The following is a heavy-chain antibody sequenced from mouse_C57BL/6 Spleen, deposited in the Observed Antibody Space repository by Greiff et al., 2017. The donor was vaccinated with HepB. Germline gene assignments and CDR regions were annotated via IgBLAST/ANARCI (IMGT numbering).Heavy chain of an antibody. CDR2: ISYDGSN. Sequence: EVKVEESGPGLVKPSQSLSLTCSVTGYSITSGYYWNWIRQFPGNKLEWMGYISYDGSNNYNPSLKNRISITRDTSKNQFFLKLNSVTTEDTATYYCARDGRFAYWGQGTLVTVSA. V-gene: IGHV3-6*01. CDR1: GYSITSGYY. CDR3: ARDGRFAY. J-gene: IGHJ3*01.